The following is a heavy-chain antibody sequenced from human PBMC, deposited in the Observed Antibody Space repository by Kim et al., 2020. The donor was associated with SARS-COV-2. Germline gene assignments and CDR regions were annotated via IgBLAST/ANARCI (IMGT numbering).Heavy chain of an antibody. V-gene: IGHV3-21*01. Sequence: YYADSVKGRFTISRDNAKNSLYLQMNSLRAEDTAVYYCATDDYGDSSSGYWGQGTLVTVSS. J-gene: IGHJ4*02. CDR3: ATDDYGDSSSGY. D-gene: IGHD4-17*01.